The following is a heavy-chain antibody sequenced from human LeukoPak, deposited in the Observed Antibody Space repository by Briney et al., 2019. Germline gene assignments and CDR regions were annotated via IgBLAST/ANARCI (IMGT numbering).Heavy chain of an antibody. J-gene: IGHJ4*02. Sequence: SETLSLTCTVSGGSISGDDYYWSWIRQPPGKGLEWIGYIYYSGSTYYNPSLKSRVAMSVDTSKNQFSLNLCSVTAADTAVYYCARGVFETRYDYWGQGTLVTVSS. D-gene: IGHD1/OR15-1a*01. V-gene: IGHV4-30-4*01. CDR2: IYYSGST. CDR3: ARGVFETRYDY. CDR1: GGSISGDDYY.